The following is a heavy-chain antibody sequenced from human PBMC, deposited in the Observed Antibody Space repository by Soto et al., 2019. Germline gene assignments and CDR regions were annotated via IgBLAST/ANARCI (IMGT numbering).Heavy chain of an antibody. J-gene: IGHJ5*02. Sequence: SETLSLTCTVSGGSISSYYWSWIRQPPGKGLEWIGRIYTSGSTNYNPSLKSRVTMSVDTSKNQFSLKLSSVTAADTAVYYCARNGLYGQQLVDRSNWFDPWGQGTLVTVSS. CDR1: GGSISSYY. D-gene: IGHD6-13*01. CDR2: IYTSGST. CDR3: ARNGLYGQQLVDRSNWFDP. V-gene: IGHV4-4*07.